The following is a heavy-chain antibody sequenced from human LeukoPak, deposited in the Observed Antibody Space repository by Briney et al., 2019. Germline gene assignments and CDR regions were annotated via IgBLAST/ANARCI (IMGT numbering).Heavy chain of an antibody. J-gene: IGHJ4*02. D-gene: IGHD3-22*01. CDR3: AKDLTTSDPYYYDSSGSGY. V-gene: IGHV3-23*01. CDR1: GFTFSSYA. Sequence: GVLRLSCAASGFTFSSYAMSWVRQAPGKGLEWVSAISGSGGSTYYADSVKGRFTISRDNSKNTLYLQMNSLRAEDTAVYYCAKDLTTSDPYYYDSSGSGYWGQGTLVTVSS. CDR2: ISGSGGST.